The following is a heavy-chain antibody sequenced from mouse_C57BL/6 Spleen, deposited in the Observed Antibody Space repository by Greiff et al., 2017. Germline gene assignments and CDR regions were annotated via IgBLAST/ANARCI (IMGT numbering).Heavy chain of an antibody. Sequence: QVQLQQPGAELVKPGASVKLSCKASGYTFTSYWMQWVKQRPGQGLKWIGEIDPSDSYTNYNQKFKGKATLTVDTSSSTAYMQLSSLTSEDSAVYYCARLLRRYFDVWGTGTTVTVSS. D-gene: IGHD1-1*01. CDR2: IDPSDSYT. J-gene: IGHJ1*03. CDR1: GYTFTSYW. V-gene: IGHV1-50*01. CDR3: ARLLRRYFDV.